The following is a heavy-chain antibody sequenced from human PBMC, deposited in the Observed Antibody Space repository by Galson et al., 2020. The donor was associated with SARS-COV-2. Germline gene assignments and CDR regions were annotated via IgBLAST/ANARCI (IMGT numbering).Heavy chain of an antibody. CDR2: VYYTGST. CDR1: GGSLTSGSYC. Sequence: ALETLSLTCTVSGGSLTSGSYCWSWIRQPPGKGLEWIGYVYYTGSTNYNPSVKSRVTISVDTSKNQFSLNLRSVTAADTAVYYCARDRDGYTYGFDSWGQGTLVTVSS. J-gene: IGHJ4*02. D-gene: IGHD5-12*01. V-gene: IGHV4-61*01. CDR3: ARDRDGYTYGFDS.